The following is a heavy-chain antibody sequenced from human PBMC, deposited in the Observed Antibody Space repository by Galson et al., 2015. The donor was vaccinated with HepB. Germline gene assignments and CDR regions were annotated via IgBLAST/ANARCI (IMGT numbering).Heavy chain of an antibody. J-gene: IGHJ6*03. CDR2: ISYDGSNK. CDR1: GFTFSSYG. V-gene: IGHV3-30*18. D-gene: IGHD3-10*01. CDR3: ANRGYYGSGSYHILSGYMDV. Sequence: SLRLSCAASGFTFSSYGMHWVRQAPGKGLEWVAVISYDGSNKYYADSVKGRFTISRDNSKNTLYLQMNSLRAEDTAVYYCANRGYYGSGSYHILSGYMDVWGKGTTVTVSS.